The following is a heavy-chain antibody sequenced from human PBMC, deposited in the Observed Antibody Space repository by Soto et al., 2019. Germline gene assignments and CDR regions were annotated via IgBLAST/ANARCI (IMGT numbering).Heavy chain of an antibody. CDR2: FDPEDGET. V-gene: IGHV1-24*01. CDR1: GYTLTELS. Sequence: VASVKVSCKVSGYTLTELSMHWVRQAPGKGLEWMGGFDPEDGETIYAQKFQGRVTMTEDTSTDTAYMELSSLRSEDTAVYYCATGLYSGYVGPRFYAFDIWGQGTMVTVSS. J-gene: IGHJ3*02. CDR3: ATGLYSGYVGPRFYAFDI. D-gene: IGHD5-12*01.